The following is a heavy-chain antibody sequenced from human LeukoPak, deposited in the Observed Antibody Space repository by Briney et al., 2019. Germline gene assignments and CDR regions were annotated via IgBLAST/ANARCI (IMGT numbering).Heavy chain of an antibody. CDR2: IYYSGST. CDR3: ARVQDSGSYLSFDY. Sequence: PSETLSLTCTVSGGSISSYYWSWIRQPPGKGLGWIGYIYYSGSTNYNPSLKSRVTISVDTSKNQFSLKLSSVTAADTAVYYCARVQDSGSYLSFDYWGQGTLVTVSS. D-gene: IGHD1-26*01. V-gene: IGHV4-59*01. J-gene: IGHJ4*02. CDR1: GGSISSYY.